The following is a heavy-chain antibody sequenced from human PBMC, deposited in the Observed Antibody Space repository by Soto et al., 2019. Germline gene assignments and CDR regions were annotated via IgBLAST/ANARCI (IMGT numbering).Heavy chain of an antibody. Sequence: PGGSLRLSCAASGFTFSSYAMSWVRQAPGKGLEWVSAISGSGGSTYYADSVKGRFTISRDNSKNTLYLQMNSLRAEDTAVYYCAKDLKDSSGWVYPLRTNYYYYGMDVWGQGTTVTVSS. D-gene: IGHD6-19*01. CDR3: AKDLKDSSGWVYPLRTNYYYYGMDV. CDR1: GFTFSSYA. J-gene: IGHJ6*02. V-gene: IGHV3-23*01. CDR2: ISGSGGST.